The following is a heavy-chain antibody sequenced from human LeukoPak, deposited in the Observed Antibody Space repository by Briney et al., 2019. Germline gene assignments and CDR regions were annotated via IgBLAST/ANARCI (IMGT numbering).Heavy chain of an antibody. CDR2: IIPIFGTT. Sequence: SVKVSCKASGGTFSSYAISWVRQAPRQGLEWMGGIIPIFGTTNYAQKFQGRVTITADESTSTAYMELSSLRSEDTAVYYCARFSTVTAPFDYWGQGTLVTVSS. CDR3: ARFSTVTAPFDY. D-gene: IGHD2-21*02. V-gene: IGHV1-69*13. J-gene: IGHJ4*02. CDR1: GGTFSSYA.